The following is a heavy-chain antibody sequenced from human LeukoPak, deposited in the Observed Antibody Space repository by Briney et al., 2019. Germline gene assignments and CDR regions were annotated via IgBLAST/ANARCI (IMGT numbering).Heavy chain of an antibody. CDR2: INPNSGGT. V-gene: IGHV1-2*02. CDR1: GSTFTGYY. Sequence: ASVKVSCKASGSTFTGYYMHWVRQAPGQGLEWMGWINPNSGGTNYAQKFQGRVTMTRDTFISTAYMELSSLRSDDTAVYYCASPDYINHGSGTYCLSYWGQGTLVTVSS. J-gene: IGHJ4*02. D-gene: IGHD3-10*01. CDR3: ASPDYINHGSGTYCLSY.